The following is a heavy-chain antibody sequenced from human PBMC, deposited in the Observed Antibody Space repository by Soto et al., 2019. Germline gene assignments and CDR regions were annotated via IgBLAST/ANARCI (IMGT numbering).Heavy chain of an antibody. J-gene: IGHJ6*02. CDR2: IYPGDSDT. CDR3: AASIFYYGMDG. V-gene: IGHV5-51*01. Sequence: GLSLKISGTGCGYPFTNYLIGWVRQMPGKGPEWMGIIYPGDSDTKYNPSFQGQVTISADKSITTTYLQWSSLKASDTAIYYCAASIFYYGMDGWGQGNKVTFS. CDR1: GYPFTNYL.